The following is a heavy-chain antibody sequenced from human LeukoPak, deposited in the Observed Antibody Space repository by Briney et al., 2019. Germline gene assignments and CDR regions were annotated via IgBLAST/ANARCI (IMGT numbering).Heavy chain of an antibody. Sequence: ASVKVSCKASGYTFTSYYMHWVRQAPGQGLEWMGIINPSGGSTSYAQKFQGRVTMTRDTSTSTVYMELSSLRSKDTAVYYCASGGSHYGMDVWGQGTTVTVSS. V-gene: IGHV1-46*01. D-gene: IGHD3-16*01. J-gene: IGHJ6*02. CDR1: GYTFTSYY. CDR2: INPSGGST. CDR3: ASGGSHYGMDV.